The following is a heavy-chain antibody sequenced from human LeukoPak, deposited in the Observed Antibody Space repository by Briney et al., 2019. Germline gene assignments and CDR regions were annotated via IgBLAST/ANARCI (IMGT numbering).Heavy chain of an antibody. V-gene: IGHV1-69*01. Sequence: GSSVKVSCKASGGTFSSYAISWVRQAPGQGLEWMGGIIPIFGTANYAQKFQGRVTITADESTSTAYMELSSLRSEDTAVYYCARCGSSTSCQRELSFDYWGQGTLATVSS. J-gene: IGHJ4*02. D-gene: IGHD2-2*01. CDR1: GGTFSSYA. CDR3: ARCGSSTSCQRELSFDY. CDR2: IIPIFGTA.